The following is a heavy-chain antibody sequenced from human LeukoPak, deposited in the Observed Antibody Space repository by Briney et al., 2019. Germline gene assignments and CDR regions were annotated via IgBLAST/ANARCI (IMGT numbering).Heavy chain of an antibody. J-gene: IGHJ6*02. CDR3: AKDLRAVNYYGTDV. CDR2: ISWNGGSI. V-gene: IGHV3-9*01. Sequence: GRSLRLSCAASGFTFDDYAMHWVRQAPGKGLEWVSGISWNGGSIGYTDSVRGRFTISRDNAKNSLYLQMNSLRAEDTAVYYCAKDLRAVNYYGTDVWGQGTTVIVSS. D-gene: IGHD6-19*01. CDR1: GFTFDDYA.